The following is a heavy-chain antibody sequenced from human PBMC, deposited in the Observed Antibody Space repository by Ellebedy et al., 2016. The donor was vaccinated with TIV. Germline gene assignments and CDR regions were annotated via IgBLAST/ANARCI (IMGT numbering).Heavy chain of an antibody. V-gene: IGHV1-69*04. CDR1: GGTFSSYA. D-gene: IGHD2-21*02. CDR3: ARGGYCGGDCYLYFDY. CDR2: IIPILGIA. Sequence: SVKVSCXASGGTFSSYAISWVRQAPGQGLEWMGRIIPILGIANYAQKFQGRVTITADKSTSTAYMELSSLRSEDTAVYYCARGGYCGGDCYLYFDYWGQGTLVTVSS. J-gene: IGHJ4*02.